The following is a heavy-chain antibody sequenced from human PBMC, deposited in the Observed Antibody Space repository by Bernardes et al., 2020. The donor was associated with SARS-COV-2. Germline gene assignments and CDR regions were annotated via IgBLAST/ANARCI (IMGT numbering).Heavy chain of an antibody. Sequence: SGPTLLKPTQTLTLTCTFSGFSLSTSGMRVSWIRQPPGKALEWLARIDWDDDKFYSTSLKTRLTISKDTSKNQVVLTMTNMDPVDTATYYCARTYSSWYPFDYWGQGTLVTVSS. CDR2: IDWDDDK. CDR1: GFSLSTSGMR. V-gene: IGHV2-70*04. J-gene: IGHJ4*02. D-gene: IGHD6-13*01. CDR3: ARTYSSWYPFDY.